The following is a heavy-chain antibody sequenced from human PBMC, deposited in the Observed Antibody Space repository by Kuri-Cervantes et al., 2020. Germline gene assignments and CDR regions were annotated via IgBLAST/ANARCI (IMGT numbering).Heavy chain of an antibody. CDR3: ARGYYYYYIDV. CDR2: LMSIFGIV. J-gene: IGHJ6*03. V-gene: IGHV1-69*05. CDR1: GGTFSNYA. Sequence: SVKVSCKASGGTFSNYAISWVRQAPGQGLEWMGGLMSIFGIVNYAQKVQGRVTITTDESTTTAYMELSSLRSEDTAVYYCARGYYYYYIDVWGKGTTVTVSS.